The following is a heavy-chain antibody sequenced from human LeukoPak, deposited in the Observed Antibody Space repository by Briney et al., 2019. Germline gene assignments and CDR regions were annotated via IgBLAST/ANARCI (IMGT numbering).Heavy chain of an antibody. CDR1: GFTFSGSA. CDR2: IRRKANNYAT. V-gene: IGHV3-73*01. J-gene: IGHJ3*02. D-gene: IGHD1-26*01. CDR3: TSSGSYLDAFDI. Sequence: GGSLRLSCAASGFTFSGSAMHWVRQASGKGLEWVGRIRRKANNYATASAASVKGRFTFSRDDSKNTAYLQMNSLKTEDTAVYYCTSSGSYLDAFDIWGQGTVVTVSS.